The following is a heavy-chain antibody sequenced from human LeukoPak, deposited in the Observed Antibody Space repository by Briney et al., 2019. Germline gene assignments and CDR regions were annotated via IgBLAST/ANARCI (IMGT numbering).Heavy chain of an antibody. V-gene: IGHV3-48*01. D-gene: IGHD6-6*01. J-gene: IGHJ4*02. CDR3: ARKERPVPEYYFDY. CDR2: ISSSSSTI. CDR1: GFTFSSYS. Sequence: PGGSLRLSCAASGFTFSSYSMNWVRQAPGKGLEWVSYISSSSSTIYYADSVKGRFTVSRDNAKNSLYLQMNSLRAEDTAVYYWARKERPVPEYYFDYWGKGTLVTV.